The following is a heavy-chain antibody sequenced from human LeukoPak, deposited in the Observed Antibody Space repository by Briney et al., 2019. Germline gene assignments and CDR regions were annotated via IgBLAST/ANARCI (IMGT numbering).Heavy chain of an antibody. CDR2: INHSGST. J-gene: IGHJ6*02. CDR1: GGSFSGYY. D-gene: IGHD3-3*01. Sequence: SETLSLTCAVYGGSFSGYYWSWIRQPPGKGLEWIGEINHSGSTNYNPPLKSRVTISVDTSKNQFSLKLSSVTAADTAVYYCARRFYDFWSGYWHGMDVWGQGTTVTVSS. V-gene: IGHV4-34*01. CDR3: ARRFYDFWSGYWHGMDV.